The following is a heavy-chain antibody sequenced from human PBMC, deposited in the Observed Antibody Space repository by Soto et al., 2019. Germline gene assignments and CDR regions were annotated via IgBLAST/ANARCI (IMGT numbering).Heavy chain of an antibody. J-gene: IGHJ4*02. D-gene: IGHD6-13*01. CDR2: IYTSGST. CDR3: ARTSSSWYYFDF. CDR1: GGSITSYY. V-gene: IGHV4-4*07. Sequence: SETLSLTCTVSGGSITSYYWSWIRQPVGRGLEWIGRIYTSGSTNYNPSLKSRVTMSVDRSKNQFSLRLSSVTAADTAVYYCARTSSSWYYFDFWGRGTLVTVSS.